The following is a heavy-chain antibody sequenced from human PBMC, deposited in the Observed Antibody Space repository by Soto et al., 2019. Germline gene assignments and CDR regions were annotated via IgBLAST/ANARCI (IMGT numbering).Heavy chain of an antibody. V-gene: IGHV1-3*01. CDR2: INAGNGNT. D-gene: IGHD1-20*01. CDR1: GYTFTSYA. CDR3: ARGITLPTPLDY. Sequence: ASVKLSCKACGYTFTSYAMHWVRQAPGQRLEWMGWINAGNGNTKYSQKFQGRVTITRDTSASTAYMELSSLRSEDTAVYYCARGITLPTPLDYWGQGTLVTVS. J-gene: IGHJ4*02.